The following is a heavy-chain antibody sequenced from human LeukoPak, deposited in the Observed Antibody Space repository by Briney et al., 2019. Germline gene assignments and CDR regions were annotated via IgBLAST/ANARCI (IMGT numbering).Heavy chain of an antibody. CDR2: ISSSSGTI. CDR3: ARSGTFSSFDY. J-gene: IGHJ4*02. D-gene: IGHD1-26*01. CDR1: GFAFSSYS. Sequence: GGSLRLSCTASGFAFSSYSMNWVRQAPGKGLEWISYISSSSGTIYYADSMKGRFTISRDNAKDSLSLQMTSLRVEDTAVCYCARSGTFSSFDYWGQGTLVTVSS. V-gene: IGHV3-48*01.